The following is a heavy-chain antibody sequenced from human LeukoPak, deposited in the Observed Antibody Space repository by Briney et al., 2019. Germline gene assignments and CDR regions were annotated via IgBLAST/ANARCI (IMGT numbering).Heavy chain of an antibody. V-gene: IGHV4-59*01. Sequence: PSETLSLTCTVSGGSISSYYWSWIRQPPGKGLEWIGYIYYSGGTNYNPSLKSRVTISVDTSKNQFSLKLSSVTAADTAVYYCARVAVATRLGYFDYWGQGTLVTVSS. D-gene: IGHD5-12*01. CDR2: IYYSGGT. CDR3: ARVAVATRLGYFDY. CDR1: GGSISSYY. J-gene: IGHJ4*02.